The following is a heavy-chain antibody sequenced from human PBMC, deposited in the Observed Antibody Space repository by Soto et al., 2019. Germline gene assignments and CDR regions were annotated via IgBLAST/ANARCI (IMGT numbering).Heavy chain of an antibody. V-gene: IGHV1-2*04. CDR1: GYTFTGYY. CDR2: INLNSGGT. D-gene: IGHD2-2*02. CDR3: ARPLSPYTSFDY. J-gene: IGHJ4*02. Sequence: QVQLVQSGAEVKKPGASVKVSCKASGYTFTGYYMHWVRQAPGQGLEWMGWINLNSGGTNYAQKFQGWVTMTRDTSISTAYMELSRLRSDDTAVYYCARPLSPYTSFDYWGQGTLVTVSS.